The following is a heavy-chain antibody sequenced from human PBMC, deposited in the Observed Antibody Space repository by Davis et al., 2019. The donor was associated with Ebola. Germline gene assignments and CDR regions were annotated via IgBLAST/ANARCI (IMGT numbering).Heavy chain of an antibody. J-gene: IGHJ6*02. Sequence: GESLKISCAASGFTFSGSAMLWVRQASGKGLEWVGRIRSKANSYATAYAASVKGRFTISRDDSKNTAYLQMNSLKTEDTAVYYCTTRIAARPGDYYYYYGMDVWGQGTTVTVSS. D-gene: IGHD6-6*01. CDR2: IRSKANSYAT. V-gene: IGHV3-73*01. CDR1: GFTFSGSA. CDR3: TTRIAARPGDYYYYYGMDV.